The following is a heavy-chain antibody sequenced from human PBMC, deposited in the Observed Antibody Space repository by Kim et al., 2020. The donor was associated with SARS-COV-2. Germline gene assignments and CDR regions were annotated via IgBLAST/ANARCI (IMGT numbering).Heavy chain of an antibody. CDR1: GFTFSDYY. D-gene: IGHD2-15*01. J-gene: IGHJ6*02. Sequence: GGSLRLSCAASGFTFSDYYMSWIRQAPGKGLEWVSYISSSSYTNYADSVKGRFTISRDNAKNSLYLQMNSLRAEDTAVYYCARDVTSGVVSQGYGMDVWGQGTTVTVSS. CDR3: ARDVTSGVVSQGYGMDV. V-gene: IGHV3-11*05. CDR2: ISSSSYT.